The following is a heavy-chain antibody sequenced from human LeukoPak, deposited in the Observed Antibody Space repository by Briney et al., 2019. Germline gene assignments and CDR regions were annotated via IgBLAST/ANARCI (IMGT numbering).Heavy chain of an antibody. CDR2: ISGSGGST. J-gene: IGHJ1*01. Sequence: PGGSLRLSCAASGFTFSSYAMSWVRQAPGKGPEWVSAISGSGGSTYYADSVKGRFTISRDNSKNTLYLQMNSLRAEDTAVYYCATQSPIYSSSWYNGYFQHWGQGTLVTVSS. V-gene: IGHV3-23*01. CDR1: GFTFSSYA. D-gene: IGHD6-13*01. CDR3: ATQSPIYSSSWYNGYFQH.